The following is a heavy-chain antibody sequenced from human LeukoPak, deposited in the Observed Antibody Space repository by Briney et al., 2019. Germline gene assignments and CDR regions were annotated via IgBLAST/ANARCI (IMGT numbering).Heavy chain of an antibody. CDR2: IYYSGST. CDR1: GGSISSSSYY. J-gene: IGHJ5*02. D-gene: IGHD3-22*01. CDR3: ARQAYDSSGP. V-gene: IGHV4-39*01. Sequence: SETLSLTCAVCGGSISSSSYYWGWIRQPPGKGLEWIGSIYYSGSTYYNPSLKSRVTISVDTSKNQFSLKLSSVTAADTAVYYCARQAYDSSGPWGQGTLVTVSS.